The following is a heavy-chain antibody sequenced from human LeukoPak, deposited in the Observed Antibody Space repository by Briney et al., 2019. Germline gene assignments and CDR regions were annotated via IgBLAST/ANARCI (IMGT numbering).Heavy chain of an antibody. V-gene: IGHV3-66*01. J-gene: IGHJ6*02. Sequence: PGGSLRLSCAASGFTVSSNYMSWVRQAPGKGLGWVSVIYSGGSTYYADSVKGRFTISRDNSKNTLYLQMNGLRAEDTAVYYCASGSPIYYYGMDVWGQGTTVTVSS. CDR2: IYSGGST. D-gene: IGHD1-26*01. CDR3: ASGSPIYYYGMDV. CDR1: GFTVSSNY.